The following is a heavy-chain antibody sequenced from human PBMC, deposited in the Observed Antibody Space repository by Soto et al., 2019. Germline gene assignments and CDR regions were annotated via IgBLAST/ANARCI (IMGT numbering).Heavy chain of an antibody. CDR1: GYTFTSYD. CDR3: SILCTTIAAAGTYYYYGMDV. J-gene: IGHJ6*02. D-gene: IGHD6-13*01. CDR2: MNPNSGNT. Sequence: QVQLVQSGAEVKKPGASVKVSCKASGYTFTSYDINWVRQATGQGLEWMGWMNPNSGNTGYAQKFQGRVTMTRNTSISTACKELSSLRSEDTAVYYFSILCTTIAAAGTYYYYGMDVWGQGTTVAVSS. V-gene: IGHV1-8*01.